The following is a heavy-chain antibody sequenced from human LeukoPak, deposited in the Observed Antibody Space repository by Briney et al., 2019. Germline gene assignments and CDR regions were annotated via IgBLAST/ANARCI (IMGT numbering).Heavy chain of an antibody. CDR1: GDSVSSNSAA. V-gene: IGHV6-1*01. CDR2: TYYRSKWYN. D-gene: IGHD6-13*01. J-gene: IGHJ6*03. CDR3: AMSRIAAAGRDYYYYYMDV. Sequence: SQTLSLTCAISGDSVSSNSAAWYWIRQSPSRGLEWLGRTYYRSKWYNDYAVSVKSRITINPDTSKNQFSLQLNSVTPEDTAVYYCAMSRIAAAGRDYYYYYMDVWGKGTTVTVSS.